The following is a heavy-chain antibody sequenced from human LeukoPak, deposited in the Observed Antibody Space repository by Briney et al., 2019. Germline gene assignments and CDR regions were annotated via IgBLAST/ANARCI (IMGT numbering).Heavy chain of an antibody. D-gene: IGHD2-15*01. J-gene: IGHJ4*02. CDR1: FSTFNKAW. Sequence: PGGSLRLSCAASFSTFNKAWMNWVRQAPGKGLEWVGRIKSRADGGTTDYATPVKDRFTISRDDSENTAFLQMNSLKTEDTAIYYRSTHPTSGFWGQGTLVTVSS. CDR2: IKSRADGGTT. V-gene: IGHV3-15*07. CDR3: STHPTSGF.